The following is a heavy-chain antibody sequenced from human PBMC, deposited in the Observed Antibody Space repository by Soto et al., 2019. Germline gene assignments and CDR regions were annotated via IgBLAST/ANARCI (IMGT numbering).Heavy chain of an antibody. CDR2: ISSSSTTI. J-gene: IGHJ4*02. CDR3: ARDRSGGSCYLGY. Sequence: PGGSLRLSCAASGFTFSSYSMNWVRQAPGKGLEWVSYISSSSTTIYYADSVKVRFTISRDNAKNTLYLQMNSLRAEDTAVYYCARDRSGGSCYLGYWGQGTLVTSPQ. D-gene: IGHD2-15*01. V-gene: IGHV3-48*04. CDR1: GFTFSSYS.